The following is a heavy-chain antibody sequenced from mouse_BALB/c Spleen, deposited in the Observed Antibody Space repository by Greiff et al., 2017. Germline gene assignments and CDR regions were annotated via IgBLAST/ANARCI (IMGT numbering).Heavy chain of an antibody. CDR1: GYSITSGYS. V-gene: IGHV3-1*02. CDR2: IHYSGST. J-gene: IGHJ2*01. D-gene: IGHD4-1*01. Sequence: EVQLQESGPDLVKPSQSLSLTCTVTGYSITSGYSWYWIRQFPGNKLEWMGYIHYSGSTNYNPSLKSRISITRDTSKNQFFLQLNSVTTEDTATYYCARGEASWDYFDYWGQGTTLTVSS. CDR3: ARGEASWDYFDY.